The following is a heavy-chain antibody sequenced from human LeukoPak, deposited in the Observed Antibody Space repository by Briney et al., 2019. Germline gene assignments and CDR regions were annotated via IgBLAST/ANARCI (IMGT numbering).Heavy chain of an antibody. D-gene: IGHD1-26*01. CDR1: GFTFTNAW. CDR3: AKVGSGSYLYYFDY. V-gene: IGHV3-23*01. CDR2: ISGSGGST. Sequence: SGGSLRLSCAASGFTFTNAWMHWVRQAPGKGLEWVSAISGSGGSTYYADSVKGRFTISRDNSKNTLYLQMNSLRAEDTAVYYCAKVGSGSYLYYFDYWGQRTLVTVSS. J-gene: IGHJ4*02.